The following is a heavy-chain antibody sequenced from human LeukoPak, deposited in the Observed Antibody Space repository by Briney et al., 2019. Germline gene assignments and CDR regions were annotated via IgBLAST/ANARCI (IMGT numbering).Heavy chain of an antibody. CDR3: ARGVGATKSDY. J-gene: IGHJ4*02. CDR1: GFTFSSYS. V-gene: IGHV3-21*01. CDR2: ISSSSSYI. Sequence: GGSLRLSCAASGFTFSSYSMNWVRQAPGKGLEWVSSISSSSSYIYYADSVKGRFTISRDNAKNPLYLQMSSLRAEDTAVYYCARGVGATKSDYWGQGTLVTVSS. D-gene: IGHD1-26*01.